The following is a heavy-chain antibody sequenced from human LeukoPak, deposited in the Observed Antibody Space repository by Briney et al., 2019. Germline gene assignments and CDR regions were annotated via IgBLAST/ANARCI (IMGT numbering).Heavy chain of an antibody. V-gene: IGHV3-23*01. D-gene: IGHD3-10*01. CDR2: ISGSGGST. Sequence: GGSLRLSCAASGFTFSSYAMSWVRQAPGKGLEWVSAISGSGGSTYYADSVKGRFTISRDNSKNTLYLQMNSLRAEDTAVYYCANRITPGGMGGYWGQGTLVTVSS. CDR1: GFTFSSYA. J-gene: IGHJ4*02. CDR3: ANRITPGGMGGY.